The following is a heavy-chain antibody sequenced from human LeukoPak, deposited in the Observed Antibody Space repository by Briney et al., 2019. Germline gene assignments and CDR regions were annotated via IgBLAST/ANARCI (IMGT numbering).Heavy chain of an antibody. Sequence: GASATVSCKTSGYTFTVYYIHWVRQAPGQGLEWMGWINPNSGGTNYAQKFQGRVTMTRDTSISTAYMELSRLTSDDTAVYYCTRGEAAMVCGYWGQGTLVTVSS. CDR3: TRGEAAMVCGY. V-gene: IGHV1-2*02. J-gene: IGHJ4*02. D-gene: IGHD5-18*01. CDR2: INPNSGGT. CDR1: GYTFTVYY.